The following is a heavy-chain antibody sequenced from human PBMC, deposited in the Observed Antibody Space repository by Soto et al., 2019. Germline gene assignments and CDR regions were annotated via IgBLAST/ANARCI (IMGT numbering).Heavy chain of an antibody. CDR2: INPKTGDT. CDR1: GYTFIDYY. Sequence: SVKVSCKASGYTFIDYYIHWLRPPPGKGLEWMGWINPKTGDTSYEQNIRGRVPMIRDASISTAVMDLSSRTSGGTAGSYCARVENNGGTGTLGYLGFDIWGLGTMVTVSS. D-gene: IGHD1-1*01. J-gene: IGHJ3*02. CDR3: ARVENNGGTGTLGYLGFDI. V-gene: IGHV1-2*02.